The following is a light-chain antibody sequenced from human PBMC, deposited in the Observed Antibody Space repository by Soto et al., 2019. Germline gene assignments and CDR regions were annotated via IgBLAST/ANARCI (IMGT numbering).Light chain of an antibody. CDR2: GAS. Sequence: EIVLTQSPGTLSLSPGERATLSCRASQSVSSSYLAWYQQKPGQAPRLLIYGASSRATGIPDRFSGSGSGTDFPITISRLETEDVAVYYCQHNGSSPYTFGPGTKVDIK. V-gene: IGKV3-20*01. J-gene: IGKJ3*01. CDR3: QHNGSSPYT. CDR1: QSVSSSY.